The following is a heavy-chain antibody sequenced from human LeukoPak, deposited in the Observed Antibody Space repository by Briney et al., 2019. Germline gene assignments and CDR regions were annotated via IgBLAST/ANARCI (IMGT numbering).Heavy chain of an antibody. CDR1: GFTFSSYA. Sequence: GGSLRLSCAASGFTFSSYAMSWVRQAPGKGLEWVSVVSLSGDNMFYADSVKGRFTISRDNSKNTVYLQMDSLRVDDTAVYYCAKVATPNTLDAFDIWGQGTMDTVSS. V-gene: IGHV3-23*01. CDR3: AKVATPNTLDAFDI. CDR2: VSLSGDNM. J-gene: IGHJ3*02. D-gene: IGHD1/OR15-1a*01.